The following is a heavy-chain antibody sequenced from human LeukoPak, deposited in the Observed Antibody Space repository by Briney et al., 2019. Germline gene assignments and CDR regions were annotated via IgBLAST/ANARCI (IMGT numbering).Heavy chain of an antibody. CDR1: GGSLSSYY. Sequence: PSETLSLTCTVCGGSLSSYYRTWIRQPAGKGLEWIGRIYTTGSTTYNPSLKSRVTMSVATSKDQFSMKMSSVTAPDTAVYYCAGQVAAAGEAVFGHWGQGTLGTVFS. CDR3: AGQVAAAGEAVFGH. J-gene: IGHJ4*02. CDR2: IYTTGST. D-gene: IGHD6-13*01. V-gene: IGHV4-4*07.